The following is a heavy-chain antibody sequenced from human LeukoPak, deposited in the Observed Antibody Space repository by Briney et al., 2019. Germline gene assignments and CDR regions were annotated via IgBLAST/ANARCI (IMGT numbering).Heavy chain of an antibody. J-gene: IGHJ4*02. Sequence: ASVKVSCKTSGYTFTSYGIIWVRQAPGQGLEWMGWISGYNDNTKYTQKLQGRVTMTTDTSTSTAFMELRSLRSDDTAVYYCARATGRVVRGITWRYFDYWGQGTLVTVSS. CDR1: GYTFTSYG. CDR2: ISGYNDNT. V-gene: IGHV1-18*01. D-gene: IGHD3-10*01. CDR3: ARATGRVVRGITWRYFDY.